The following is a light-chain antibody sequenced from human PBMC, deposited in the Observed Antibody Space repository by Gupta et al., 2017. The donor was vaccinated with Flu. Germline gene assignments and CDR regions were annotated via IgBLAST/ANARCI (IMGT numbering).Light chain of an antibody. CDR2: KTS. Sequence: DIQMTQSPSTLSASVGDKVTFTCRASQSISRWLAWYQQKPGRAPKLLIFKTSTLEGGVPSRFSGRGSGTEFTLTISSLQPDDFAIYYCQHSRTFGQGTKLEI. J-gene: IGKJ2*01. CDR1: QSISRW. V-gene: IGKV1-5*03. CDR3: QHSRT.